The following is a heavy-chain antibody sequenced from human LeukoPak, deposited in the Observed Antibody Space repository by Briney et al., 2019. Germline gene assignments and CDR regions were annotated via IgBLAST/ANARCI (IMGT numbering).Heavy chain of an antibody. Sequence: GGSLRLSCAVSGFSFTNFWMSWVRQAPGRGLEWVANIHPEGNEKYHVESVKGRFTISRDNTKNLLFLQMNDLRVEDTAVYYCARGDAFSGDHWGQGTLVTVSS. J-gene: IGHJ4*02. CDR2: IHPEGNEK. CDR3: ARGDAFSGDH. CDR1: GFSFTNFW. V-gene: IGHV3-7*04.